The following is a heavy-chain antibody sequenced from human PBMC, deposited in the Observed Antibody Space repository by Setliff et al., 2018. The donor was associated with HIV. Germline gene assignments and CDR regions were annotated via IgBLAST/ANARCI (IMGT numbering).Heavy chain of an antibody. CDR2: ISSGNDII. D-gene: IGHD3-10*01. CDR3: ATDLLWFGERGFDY. V-gene: IGHV3-9*01. Sequence: GGSLRLSCAASGFTFDDYAMHWVRQAPGKGLEWVSGISSGNDIIYYADSVKGRFTISRDNAKGSLYLQMNSLRVEGTAVYYCATDLLWFGERGFDYWGQGTLVTVSS. CDR1: GFTFDDYA. J-gene: IGHJ4*02.